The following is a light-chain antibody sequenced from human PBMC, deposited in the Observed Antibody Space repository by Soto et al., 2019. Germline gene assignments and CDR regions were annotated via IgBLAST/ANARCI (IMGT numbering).Light chain of an antibody. J-gene: IGKJ4*01. Sequence: IQVTQSPSSLSASVGDRVTITFRAGQDIRGFLAWFQQKPGKAPKLLIYGVSTLQSGVPSRFSGSGSGTDFTLTISSLQPEDVATYYGQQLSDYPVTVGGGTKVEIK. CDR1: QDIRGF. V-gene: IGKV1-9*01. CDR3: QQLSDYPVT. CDR2: GVS.